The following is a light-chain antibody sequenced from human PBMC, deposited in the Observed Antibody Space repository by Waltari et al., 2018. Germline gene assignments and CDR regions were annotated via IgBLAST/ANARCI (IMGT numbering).Light chain of an antibody. V-gene: IGKV3-20*01. J-gene: IGKJ1*01. CDR3: QMYVRLPVT. CDR1: QSVGRA. CDR2: DAS. Sequence: EIVLTQSPGTLALSPGERTTLPCRASQSVGRALARYHQKPGQAPRLLIYDASSRATGISDKFSGSGSGTDFSLTISRVEPEDFAVYFCQMYVRLPVTFGQGTKVEVK.